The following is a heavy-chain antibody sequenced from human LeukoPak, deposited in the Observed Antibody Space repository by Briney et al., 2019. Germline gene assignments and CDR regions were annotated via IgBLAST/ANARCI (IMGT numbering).Heavy chain of an antibody. Sequence: SETLSLTCTVSGGSISSGGYYWSWIRQHPGKGLEWIGYIYYSGSTYYNPSLKSRVTISVDTSKNQFSLKLSSVTAADTAVYYCAREVAYYFDYWGQGTLVTVSS. CDR3: AREVAYYFDY. CDR2: IYYSGST. CDR1: GGSISSGGYY. J-gene: IGHJ4*02. V-gene: IGHV4-31*03.